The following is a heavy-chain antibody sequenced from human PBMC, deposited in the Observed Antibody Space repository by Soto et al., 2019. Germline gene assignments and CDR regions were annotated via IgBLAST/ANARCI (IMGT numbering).Heavy chain of an antibody. D-gene: IGHD2-21*02. V-gene: IGHV4-34*01. CDR3: ARGGYCGNSGLGHFDY. CDR2: INYSGST. Sequence: QVQLQQWGAGLLKPSETLSLTCTVYGGSFSGYYWSWIRQPPGKGLEWIGEINYSGSTNYNPSLKSRATILVDTSKNQLSLKLNSVTAADTAVYYCARGGYCGNSGLGHFDYWGQGTLVTVSS. J-gene: IGHJ4*02. CDR1: GGSFSGYY.